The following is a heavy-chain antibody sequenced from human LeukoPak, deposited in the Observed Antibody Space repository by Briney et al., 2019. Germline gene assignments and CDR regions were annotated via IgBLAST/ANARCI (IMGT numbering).Heavy chain of an antibody. CDR1: GYTFTGYY. V-gene: IGHV1-2*02. CDR2: INPNSGGT. CDR3: ARSRTGSAFWAFDI. Sequence: ASVKVSCKASGYTFTGYYMHWVRQAPGQGLEWIGWINPNSGGTNYAQKFQGRVTMTRDTSISTAYMELSRLRSDDTAVYYCARSRTGSAFWAFDIWGQGTMVTVSS. J-gene: IGHJ3*02. D-gene: IGHD3-3*01.